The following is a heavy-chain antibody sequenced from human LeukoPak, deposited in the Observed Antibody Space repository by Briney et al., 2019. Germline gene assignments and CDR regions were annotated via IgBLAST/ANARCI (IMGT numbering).Heavy chain of an antibody. CDR1: GFPFSSYA. J-gene: IGHJ4*02. V-gene: IGHV3-23*01. CDR2: ISGGGGGT. Sequence: PGGSLRLACAASGFPFSSYARSWVRQAPGKGLEWVSAISGGGGGTYYADSVKGRFTLSRGNSKDTLYLQINSLRAEDTAVYYCAKKVKYSSSYTDYWGQGTLVTVSS. CDR3: AKKVKYSSSYTDY. D-gene: IGHD6-13*01.